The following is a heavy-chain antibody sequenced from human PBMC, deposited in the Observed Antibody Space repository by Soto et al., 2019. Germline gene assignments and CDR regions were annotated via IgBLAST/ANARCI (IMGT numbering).Heavy chain of an antibody. CDR3: ARQEMENYYDSSGYYLGVWFDP. J-gene: IGHJ5*02. CDR1: GGSVTSSSYY. Sequence: SETLSLTCTVSGGSVTSSSYYWGWIRQPPGKGLEWIGSIFYSGSTYYNPSLRSRVSISVDTSKNQFSLKLSSVTAADTAVYYCARQEMENYYDSSGYYLGVWFDPWGQGTLVTVSS. CDR2: IFYSGST. V-gene: IGHV4-39*01. D-gene: IGHD3-22*01.